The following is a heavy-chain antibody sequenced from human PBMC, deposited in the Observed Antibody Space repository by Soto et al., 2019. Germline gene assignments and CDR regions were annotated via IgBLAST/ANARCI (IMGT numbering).Heavy chain of an antibody. D-gene: IGHD2-8*02. CDR2: IVVGSGNT. CDR3: AATFTVQGDYYYYYGMDV. V-gene: IGHV1-58*01. CDR1: GFTFTSSA. Sequence: QMQLVQSGPEVKKPGTSVKVSCKASGFTFTSSAVQWVRHARVQRLEWIGWIVVGSGNTNYAQKFQERVTITRDLSTSTAYMELSSLRSEDTAVYYCAATFTVQGDYYYYYGMDVWGQGTTVTVSS. J-gene: IGHJ6*02.